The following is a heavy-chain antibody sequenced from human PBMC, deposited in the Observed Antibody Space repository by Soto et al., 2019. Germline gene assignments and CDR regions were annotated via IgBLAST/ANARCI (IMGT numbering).Heavy chain of an antibody. CDR2: ISYDGSNK. V-gene: IGHV3-30*18. CDR3: AKILQLGDYAYYYYGMDV. D-gene: IGHD4-17*01. CDR1: GFTFSSYG. Sequence: QVQLVESGGGVVQPWRSLRLSCAASGFTFSSYGMHWVRQAPGKGLEWVAVISYDGSNKYYADSVKGRFTISRDNSTNTLYLQMNSLRAEDTAVYYCAKILQLGDYAYYYYGMDVWGQGTTVTVSS. J-gene: IGHJ6*02.